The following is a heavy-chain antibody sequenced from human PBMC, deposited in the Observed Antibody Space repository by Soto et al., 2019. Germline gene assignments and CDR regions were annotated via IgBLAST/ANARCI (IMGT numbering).Heavy chain of an antibody. V-gene: IGHV4-34*01. J-gene: IGHJ4*02. Sequence: QVHLQQWGAGLLKPSETLSLTCAVNGGAFNGYYWTWIRQSPGKGLQWIGEINHSGTVDYNPSLKSRVTFSIDTSKKQFSLTLTSVTAADTAVYYCARASAALVRGSIGGFDYWGQGTLVTVSS. D-gene: IGHD3-10*01. CDR1: GGAFNGYY. CDR2: INHSGTV. CDR3: ARASAALVRGSIGGFDY.